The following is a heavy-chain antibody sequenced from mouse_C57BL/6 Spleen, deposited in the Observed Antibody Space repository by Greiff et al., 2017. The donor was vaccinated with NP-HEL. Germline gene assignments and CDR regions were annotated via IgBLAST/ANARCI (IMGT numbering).Heavy chain of an antibody. J-gene: IGHJ2*01. V-gene: IGHV1-22*01. CDR2: INPNNGGT. CDR1: GYTFTDYN. CDR3: ARPETAQALYFDY. Sequence: VEMQQDGPELVKPGASVKMSCKASGYTFTDYNMHWVKQSHGKSLEWIGYINPNNGGTSYNQKFKGKATLTVNKSSSTAYMELRSLTSEDSAVYYCARPETAQALYFDYWGQGTTLTVSS. D-gene: IGHD3-2*02.